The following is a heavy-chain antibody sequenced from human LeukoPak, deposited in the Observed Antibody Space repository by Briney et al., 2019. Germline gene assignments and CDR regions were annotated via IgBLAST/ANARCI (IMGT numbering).Heavy chain of an antibody. Sequence: ASVKVSCKASGYPFISYDINWVRQVTGQGLKWMGWMNPNSGNTGYAQKFQGRVTITRNTSISTAFMELSSLRSEDTAVYYCARRAVGNSYYHSMDVWGKGTTVTVSS. CDR2: MNPNSGNT. D-gene: IGHD6-19*01. J-gene: IGHJ6*03. CDR3: ARRAVGNSYYHSMDV. CDR1: GYPFISYD. V-gene: IGHV1-8*03.